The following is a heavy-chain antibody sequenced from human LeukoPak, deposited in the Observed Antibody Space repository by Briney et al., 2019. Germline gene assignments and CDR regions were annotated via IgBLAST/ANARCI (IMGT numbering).Heavy chain of an antibody. D-gene: IGHD3-22*01. Sequence: GASVKVSCKASGYTFTGYYMHWVRQAPGQGLEWMGRINPNSGGTNYAQKFQGRVTMTRDTSISTAYMELSRLRSDDTAVYYCARPKYYHDSSGQHYYFDYWGQGTLVTVSS. V-gene: IGHV1-2*06. CDR1: GYTFTGYY. CDR3: ARPKYYHDSSGQHYYFDY. J-gene: IGHJ4*02. CDR2: INPNSGGT.